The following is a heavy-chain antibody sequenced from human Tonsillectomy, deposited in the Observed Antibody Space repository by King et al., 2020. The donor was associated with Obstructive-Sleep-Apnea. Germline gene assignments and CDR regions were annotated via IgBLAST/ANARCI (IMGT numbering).Heavy chain of an antibody. J-gene: IGHJ3*02. D-gene: IGHD3-10*01. CDR2: ISWNGGTI. CDR3: AKDTRVRGVIFAAFDI. V-gene: IGHV3-9*01. CDR1: GFTFDDYA. Sequence: VQLVESGGGLVQPGRSLRLSCATSGFTFDDYAIHWVRQAPGKGLEWVSGISWNGGTIDYADSVKGRFTISRDNAKNSLYPQMSGLRAEDTALYYCAKDTRVRGVIFAAFDIWGQGTMVTVSS.